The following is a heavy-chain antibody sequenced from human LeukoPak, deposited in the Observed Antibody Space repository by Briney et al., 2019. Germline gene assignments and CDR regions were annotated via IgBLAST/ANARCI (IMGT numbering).Heavy chain of an antibody. CDR3: ARDWSSSANYYMDV. J-gene: IGHJ6*03. CDR2: IYTSGST. D-gene: IGHD3-3*01. V-gene: IGHV4-4*07. CDR1: GGSISSYY. Sequence: SETLSLTCTVSGGSISSYYWSWIRQPAGKGLEWIGRIYTSGSTNYNPSLKSRVTMSVDTSKNQFSLKLSSVTAADTAVYYCARDWSSSANYYMDVWGKGTRVTVSS.